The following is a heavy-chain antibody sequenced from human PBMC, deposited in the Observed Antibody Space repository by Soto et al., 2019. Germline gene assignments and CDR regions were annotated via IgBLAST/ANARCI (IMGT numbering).Heavy chain of an antibody. J-gene: IGHJ4*02. CDR3: ARAYYSNSRGYSGDY. Sequence: QPGGSLRLSCAASGFNLIDHYMDWVRQAPGKGLEWVGRIRDRAHSYTTEYAASVKGRFSISRDESSNSLYLQMNSLKTEDTALYYCARAYYSNSRGYSGDYWGQGTLVTVSS. CDR2: IRDRAHSYTT. V-gene: IGHV3-72*01. D-gene: IGHD1-26*01. CDR1: GFNLIDHY.